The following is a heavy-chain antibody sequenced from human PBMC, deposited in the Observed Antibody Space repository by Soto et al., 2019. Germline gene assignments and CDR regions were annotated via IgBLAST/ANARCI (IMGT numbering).Heavy chain of an antibody. Sequence: PSETLSLTCTVSGGSISSSSYYWSWIRQPPGKGLEWIGYIYYSGSTNYNPSLKSRVTISVDTSKNQFSLKLSSVTAADTAVYYCARDMGDYAYFDYWGQGTLVTVSS. D-gene: IGHD4-17*01. CDR3: ARDMGDYAYFDY. V-gene: IGHV4-61*01. J-gene: IGHJ4*02. CDR2: IYYSGST. CDR1: GGSISSSSYY.